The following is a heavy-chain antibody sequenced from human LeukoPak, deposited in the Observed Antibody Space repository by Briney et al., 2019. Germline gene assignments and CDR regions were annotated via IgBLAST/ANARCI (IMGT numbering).Heavy chain of an antibody. D-gene: IGHD1-26*01. V-gene: IGHV3-7*01. CDR3: ARVGGSYWNWFDP. CDR1: GFTFSSYW. CDR2: IKQDGSEK. Sequence: PGGSLRLSCAASGFTFSSYWMSWVRQAPGKGLEWVANIKQDGSEKYYVDSVKGRFTISRDNAKNSLYLQMNSLRAEDAAVYYCARVGGSYWNWFDPWGQGTLVTVSS. J-gene: IGHJ5*02.